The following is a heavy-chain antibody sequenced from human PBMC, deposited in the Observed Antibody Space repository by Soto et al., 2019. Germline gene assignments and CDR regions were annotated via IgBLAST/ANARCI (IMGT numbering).Heavy chain of an antibody. V-gene: IGHV3-33*01. Sequence: PGGSLRLSCAASGFTFSSYGMHWVRQAPGKGLEWVAVIWYDGSNKYYADSVKGRFTISRDTSASTAYMELSSLRSEDTAVYYCARDHGDFWSLMPLDVWGQGTTVTVSS. CDR2: IWYDGSNK. CDR3: ARDHGDFWSLMPLDV. D-gene: IGHD3-3*01. CDR1: GFTFSSYG. J-gene: IGHJ6*02.